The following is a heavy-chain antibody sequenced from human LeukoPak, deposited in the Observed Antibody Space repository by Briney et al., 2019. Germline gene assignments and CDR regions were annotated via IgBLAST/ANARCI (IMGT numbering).Heavy chain of an antibody. J-gene: IGHJ5*02. D-gene: IGHD5-24*01. CDR2: IYYSGSR. Sequence: SETLSLTCAVSGYSISSGYYWGWIRQPPGKGLEWIGYIYYSGSRYYNPSLKSRVSISIDTSTNQFSLNLTSVTAADTAVYYCARDLGGDGFNLRNWFDPWGQGTLVTVSS. V-gene: IGHV4-31*11. CDR1: GYSISSGYY. CDR3: ARDLGGDGFNLRNWFDP.